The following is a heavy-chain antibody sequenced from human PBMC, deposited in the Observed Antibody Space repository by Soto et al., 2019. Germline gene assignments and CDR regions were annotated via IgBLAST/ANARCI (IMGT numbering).Heavy chain of an antibody. D-gene: IGHD2-8*01. J-gene: IGHJ4*02. Sequence: EVQLVETGGGLIQPGGSLRLSCAASGFTVSSNYMSWVRQAPGKGLEWVSVIYSGGSTNYEDSVKGRFTISRDNSKNTLYLQMNSRRAEDTAADYCANDRVGYGTRDYVEYWGQGTLVTVSS. CDR3: ANDRVGYGTRDYVEY. CDR1: GFTVSSNY. V-gene: IGHV3-53*02. CDR2: IYSGGST.